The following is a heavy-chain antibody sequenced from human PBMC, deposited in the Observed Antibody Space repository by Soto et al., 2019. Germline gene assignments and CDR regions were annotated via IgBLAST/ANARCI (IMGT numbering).Heavy chain of an antibody. CDR1: GYANTSYG. D-gene: IGHD7-27*01. J-gene: IGHJ4*02. CDR3: GRDTPSLQTTGGIDY. V-gene: IGHV1-18*01. Sequence: ASVKVSWKTSGYANTSYGSSWVRQAPGQGLEWMGWINSNNGNTDYAQMLQGRLTMTTDTSTTTVYMELRSLRSDDTAVYFCGRDTPSLQTTGGIDYWGQGTLVTVSS. CDR2: INSNNGNT.